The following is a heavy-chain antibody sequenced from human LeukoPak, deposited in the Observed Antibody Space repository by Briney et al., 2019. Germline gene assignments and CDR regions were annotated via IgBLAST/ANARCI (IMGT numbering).Heavy chain of an antibody. J-gene: IGHJ5*02. Sequence: ASVTDSCKASGYTFTGYYMHWVRQAPGQGLEWMGWINPNSGGTNSAQIFQGRVTMTRDTSISTAYMGLSRLTSDDTAVYYCARDRGWYSLENWFDPGVQGTLVTVSS. CDR1: GYTFTGYY. D-gene: IGHD6-19*01. CDR2: INPNSGGT. CDR3: ARDRGWYSLENWFDP. V-gene: IGHV1-2*02.